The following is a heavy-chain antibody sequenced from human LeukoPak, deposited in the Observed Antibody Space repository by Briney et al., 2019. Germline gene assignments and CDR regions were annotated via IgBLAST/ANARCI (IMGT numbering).Heavy chain of an antibody. D-gene: IGHD3-22*01. J-gene: IGHJ4*02. V-gene: IGHV4-38-2*02. Sequence: SETLSLTCTVSGYSISSGYYWGWIRQPPGKGLEWIGSIYNSGSTYYNPSLKSRVTISVDTSKNQFSLKLSSVTAADTAVYYCARDYYDSSGYREWGQGTLVTVSS. CDR3: ARDYYDSSGYRE. CDR1: GYSISSGYY. CDR2: IYNSGST.